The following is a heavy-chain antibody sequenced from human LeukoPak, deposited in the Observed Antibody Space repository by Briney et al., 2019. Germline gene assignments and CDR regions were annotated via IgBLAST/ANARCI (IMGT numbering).Heavy chain of an antibody. D-gene: IGHD2-21*02. CDR2: MNPNSGNT. Sequence: ASVKDSCKASGYTFTSYDINWVRPATGQRLEWMGWMNPNSGNTGYAQKFQGRVTMTRNTSISTAYMELSGLRSEDTAVYYCASLLLGNMDVWGKGTTVTVSS. V-gene: IGHV1-8*01. CDR3: ASLLLGNMDV. CDR1: GYTFTSYD. J-gene: IGHJ6*03.